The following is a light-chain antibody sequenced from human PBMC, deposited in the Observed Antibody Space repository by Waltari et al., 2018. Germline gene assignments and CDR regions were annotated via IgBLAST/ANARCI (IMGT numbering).Light chain of an antibody. V-gene: IGKV1-27*01. J-gene: IGKJ3*01. CDR1: QGIYNY. Sequence: DIQMTQSPSSLSASVGDSVTITCRASQGIYNYLAWYQQKPGQVPKLLIYAASTLQSGVPSRFSGSGSGTDFTLTISSLRPEDVATYYCQKYDSAPFTFGPGTKVDIK. CDR2: AAS. CDR3: QKYDSAPFT.